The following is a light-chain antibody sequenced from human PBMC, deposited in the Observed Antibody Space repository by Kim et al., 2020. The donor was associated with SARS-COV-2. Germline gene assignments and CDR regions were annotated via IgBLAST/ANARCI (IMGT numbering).Light chain of an antibody. V-gene: IGLV2-14*03. J-gene: IGLJ2*01. Sequence: GQSITISCTGSSSDVGRYNYVSWYQRHAGKAPKLLISDVNERPSGVSDRFSGAKSGNTASLTISRLQAEDEADYYCSSYSTSSTLVFGGGTQLTVL. CDR2: DVN. CDR3: SSYSTSSTLV. CDR1: SSDVGRYNY.